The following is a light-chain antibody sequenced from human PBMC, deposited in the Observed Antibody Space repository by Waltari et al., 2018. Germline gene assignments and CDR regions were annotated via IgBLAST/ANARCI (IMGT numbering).Light chain of an antibody. CDR1: QSVGRS. Sequence: ETVLTQSPGTLSLSPGEGATLSCRASQSVGRSLVWYQQKPGRAPRLLIYGASIRDTGIPDRFTGSGSGTDFSLTISRLVPEDSAVYYCQMYVRLPVTFGQGTKVEI. V-gene: IGKV3-20*01. CDR2: GAS. J-gene: IGKJ1*01. CDR3: QMYVRLPVT.